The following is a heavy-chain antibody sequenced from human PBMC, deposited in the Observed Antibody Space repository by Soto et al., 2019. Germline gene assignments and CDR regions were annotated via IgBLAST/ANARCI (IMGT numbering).Heavy chain of an antibody. J-gene: IGHJ4*02. CDR1: GFTFSSYE. V-gene: IGHV3-48*03. CDR3: ARDRLRGLDY. CDR2: ISSSGSTI. D-gene: IGHD3-16*01. Sequence: GGSLRLSCAASGFTFSSYEMNWVRQAPGKGLEWVSCISSSGSTIYYADSVKGRFTISRDNAKNSLYLQMNSLRAEDTAVYYCARDRLRGLDYWGQGTLVTVSS.